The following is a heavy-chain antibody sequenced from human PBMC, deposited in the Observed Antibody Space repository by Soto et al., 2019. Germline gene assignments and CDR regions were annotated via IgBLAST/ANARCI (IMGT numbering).Heavy chain of an antibody. J-gene: IGHJ5*02. V-gene: IGHV4-30-2*01. D-gene: IGHD1-1*01. CDR2: FHSSGST. CDR3: ARVRDR. Sequence: PLSLTCTVSGGSIISADYYWSWNSQPPGKGLEWIGYFHSSGSTYYNPSLKSRVTISVDRSKNQFSLKLSSVTAADTAVYYCARVRDRWGQGPLVTVS. CDR1: GGSIISADYY.